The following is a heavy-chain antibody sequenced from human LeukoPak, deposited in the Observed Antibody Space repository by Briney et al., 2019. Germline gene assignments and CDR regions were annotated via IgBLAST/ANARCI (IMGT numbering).Heavy chain of an antibody. CDR3: ARRVRSADYRLDY. Sequence: SETLSLTCSVSGGSMSSYYWSWIRQSPGKGLEWIGYIYHSGSTDYNSSLKSRVTISEDTSKKQFSLKLNSVTAADTAVYYCARRVRSADYRLDYWGQGTLVTVSS. CDR2: IYHSGST. J-gene: IGHJ4*02. D-gene: IGHD4-11*01. V-gene: IGHV4-59*12. CDR1: GGSMSSYY.